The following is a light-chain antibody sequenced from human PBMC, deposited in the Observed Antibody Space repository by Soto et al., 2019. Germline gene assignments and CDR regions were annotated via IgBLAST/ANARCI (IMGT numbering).Light chain of an antibody. Sequence: AIKMTQSPSSLSASVGDRITLPCRASQDIRNDLGWFQQKPGKAPKLLIYAASDLQSGVPSRFSGSGSGTDFTLTITNLQPEDFATYYCLQDYNYPWTFGQGTKVDIK. CDR2: AAS. J-gene: IGKJ1*01. CDR3: LQDYNYPWT. CDR1: QDIRND. V-gene: IGKV1-6*01.